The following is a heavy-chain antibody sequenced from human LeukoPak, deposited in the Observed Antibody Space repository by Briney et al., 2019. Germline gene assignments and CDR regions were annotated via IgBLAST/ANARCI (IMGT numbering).Heavy chain of an antibody. D-gene: IGHD3-10*01. CDR1: GFTFNSYS. CDR3: ARSQWVRGASYYFDY. V-gene: IGHV3-48*02. Sequence: GGSLRLSCAASGFTFNSYSMNWVRQAPGKGLEWVSYISSSGTTMYYADPVKGRITISRDNAKNSLYLQMNSLRDEDTAVYSCARSQWVRGASYYFDYWGQGALVTVSS. CDR2: ISSSGTTM. J-gene: IGHJ4*02.